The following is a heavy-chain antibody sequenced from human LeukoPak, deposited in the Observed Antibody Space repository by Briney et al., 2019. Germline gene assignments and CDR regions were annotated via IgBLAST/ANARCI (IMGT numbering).Heavy chain of an antibody. CDR1: GFTFSSYS. D-gene: IGHD3-22*01. J-gene: IGHJ4*02. CDR3: ARTDSSGYHAYFDY. Sequence: GGSLRLSCAASGFTFSSYSMNRVRQAPGKGLEWVSSISSSSYIYYADSVKGRFTISRDNAKNSLYLQMNSLRAEDTAVYYCARTDSSGYHAYFDYWGQGTLVTVSS. CDR2: ISSSSYI. V-gene: IGHV3-21*01.